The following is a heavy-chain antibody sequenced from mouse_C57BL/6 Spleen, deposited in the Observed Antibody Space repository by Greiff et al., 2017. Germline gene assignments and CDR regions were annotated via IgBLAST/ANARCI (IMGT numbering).Heavy chain of an antibody. CDR1: GYAFSSYW. V-gene: IGHV1-80*01. CDR2: IYPGDGDT. D-gene: IGHD2-13*01. Sequence: QVQLKQSGAELVKPGASVKISCKASGYAFSSYWMTWVKQRPGKGLEWIGQIYPGDGDTNYNGKFKGKATLTADKSSSTAYMQLSSLTSEDSAVYFCARGDRWLAYWGQGTLVTVSA. J-gene: IGHJ3*01. CDR3: ARGDRWLAY.